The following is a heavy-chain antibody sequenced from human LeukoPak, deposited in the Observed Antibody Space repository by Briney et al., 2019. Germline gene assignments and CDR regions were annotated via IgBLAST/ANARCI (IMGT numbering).Heavy chain of an antibody. J-gene: IGHJ2*01. D-gene: IGHD3-9*01. V-gene: IGHV4-34*01. CDR1: GGSFSGYY. CDR3: ARDAIQTVLRYFDWLPIDWYFDL. CDR2: INHSGST. Sequence: SETLSLTCAVYGGSFSGYYWSWIRQPPGKGLEWIGEINHSGSTNYNPSLKSRVTISVDTSKNQFSLKLSSVTAADTAVYYCARDAIQTVLRYFDWLPIDWYFDLWGRGTLVTVSS.